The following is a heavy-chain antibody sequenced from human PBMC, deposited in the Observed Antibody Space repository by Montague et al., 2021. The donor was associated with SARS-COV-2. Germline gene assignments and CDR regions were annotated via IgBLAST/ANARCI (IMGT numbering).Heavy chain of an antibody. CDR1: GGSISSSSYY. CDR2: IYYSGNT. D-gene: IGHD5/OR15-5a*01. Sequence: SETLSLTCTVSGGSISSSSYYWVWIRQPPGKGLIWIGNIYYSGNTYYNPSLKSRVTISVDTSMNQFSLKLSSVTAADTAVYYCARLYDSSSCYYGMDVWGQGTPVTVSS. CDR3: ARLYDSSSCYYGMDV. V-gene: IGHV4-39*01. J-gene: IGHJ6*02.